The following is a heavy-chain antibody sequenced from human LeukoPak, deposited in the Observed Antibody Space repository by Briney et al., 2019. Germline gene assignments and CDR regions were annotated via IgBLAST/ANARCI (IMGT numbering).Heavy chain of an antibody. Sequence: SETLSLTCTVSGGSISSYYWSWIRQPPGKGLEWIGFIFYSGTTNYNPSLKSRVTISVDTSKNQFSLKLSSVTAADTAVYYCARAPFDLVVVVPAAGFDPWGQGTLVTVSS. CDR2: IFYSGTT. J-gene: IGHJ5*02. CDR3: ARAPFDLVVVVPAAGFDP. CDR1: GGSISSYY. V-gene: IGHV4-59*01. D-gene: IGHD2-2*01.